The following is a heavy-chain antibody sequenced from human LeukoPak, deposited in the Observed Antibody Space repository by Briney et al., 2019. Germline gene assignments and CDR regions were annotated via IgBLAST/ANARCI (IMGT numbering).Heavy chain of an antibody. D-gene: IGHD5-24*01. J-gene: IGHJ4*02. CDR2: IYPGDSGT. CDR1: GYSFISYN. V-gene: IGHV5-51*01. CDR3: ARLSAYTYGFDY. Sequence: GESLKISCKNSGYSFISYNIVWVRQMPGKGLEWMGIIYPGDSGTTYSPSFQGLVTISADKSISTAYLQWSSLKASDTAMYYCARLSAYTYGFDYSGQGTLVTVSS.